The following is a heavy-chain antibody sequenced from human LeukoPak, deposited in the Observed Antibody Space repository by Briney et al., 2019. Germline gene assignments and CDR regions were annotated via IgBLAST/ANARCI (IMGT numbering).Heavy chain of an antibody. CDR1: GFTSSNYL. CDR2: ISDSGGST. D-gene: IGHD1-1*01. CDR3: AKGGELERREDYYYYYMDV. V-gene: IGHV3-23*01. J-gene: IGHJ6*03. Sequence: GGSLRLSCAASGFTSSNYLMTWVRQAPGKGLEWVSGISDSGGSTYYADSVKGRFTISRDNSKSTLYLQMNSLRAEDTAVYYCAKGGELERREDYYYYYMDVWGKGTTVTISS.